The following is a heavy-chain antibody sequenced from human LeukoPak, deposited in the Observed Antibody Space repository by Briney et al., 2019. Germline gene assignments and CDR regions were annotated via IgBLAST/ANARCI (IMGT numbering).Heavy chain of an antibody. CDR1: GFTFTNYA. CDR3: AKTANFDY. V-gene: IGHV3-23*01. J-gene: IGHJ4*02. Sequence: GGSLRLSCAASGFTFTNYAMSWVRQAKGKGLEGVSGITGGGGTTFYADSVKGRFTISRDNSKNTVYLQMNSLRAEDTAIYYCAKTANFDYWGQGALVTVSS. CDR2: ITGGGGTT. D-gene: IGHD2-21*02.